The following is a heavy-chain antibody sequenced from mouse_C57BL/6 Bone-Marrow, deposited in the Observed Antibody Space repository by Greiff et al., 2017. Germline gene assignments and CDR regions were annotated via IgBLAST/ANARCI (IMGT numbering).Heavy chain of an antibody. J-gene: IGHJ1*03. CDR2: IDPSDSDT. CDR3: AKKGYFDV. Sequence: VQLQQPGAELVRPGSSVKLSCKASGYTFTSYWMHWVKQRPIQGLEWIGNIDPSDSDTHYNQKFKDKATLTVDKSSITAYMQLNSLTSEDSAVYYCAKKGYFDVWGTGTTVTVSS. V-gene: IGHV1-52*01. CDR1: GYTFTSYW.